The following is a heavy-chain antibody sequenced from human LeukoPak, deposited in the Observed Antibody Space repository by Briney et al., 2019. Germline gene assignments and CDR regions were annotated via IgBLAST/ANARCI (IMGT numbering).Heavy chain of an antibody. CDR3: ARDGGSSSTGYYYYYYMDV. J-gene: IGHJ6*03. CDR1: GGTFSSYA. D-gene: IGHD6-6*01. CDR2: IIPIFGTA. V-gene: IGHV1-69*06. Sequence: SVKVSCKASGGTFSSYAISWVRQAPGQGLEWMGGIIPIFGTANYAQKFQGRVTITADKSTSTAYMELSSLRSEDTAVYYCARDGGSSSTGYYYYYYMDVWGKGTTVTVSS.